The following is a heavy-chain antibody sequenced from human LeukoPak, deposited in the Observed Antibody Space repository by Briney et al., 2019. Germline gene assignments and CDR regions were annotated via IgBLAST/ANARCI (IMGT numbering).Heavy chain of an antibody. J-gene: IGHJ4*02. D-gene: IGHD3-22*01. Sequence: GGSLRLSCAASGSTFDDYAMHWVRQAPGKGLEWVSGISWNSGSIGYADSVKGRFTISRDNAKNSLYLQMNSLRAEDTALYYCAKDYYDSSGYFDYWGQGTLVTVSS. CDR1: GSTFDDYA. V-gene: IGHV3-9*01. CDR3: AKDYYDSSGYFDY. CDR2: ISWNSGSI.